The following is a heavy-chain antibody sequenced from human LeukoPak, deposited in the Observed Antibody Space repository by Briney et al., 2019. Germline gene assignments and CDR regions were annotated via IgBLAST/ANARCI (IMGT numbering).Heavy chain of an antibody. J-gene: IGHJ4*01. CDR2: VDGGGSST. CDR3: ARGPGSSGGAYVGDY. D-gene: IGHD3-22*01. V-gene: IGHV3-74*01. Sequence: GGSLRLSCGASGFTFSYHWMHWVRQVPGKGLVWVSRVDGGGSSTSYADSVKGRFSISRDNAKSTLYLQMSSLRAEDTAVYYCARGPGSSGGAYVGDYWGPGTLVTVSS. CDR1: GFTFSYHW.